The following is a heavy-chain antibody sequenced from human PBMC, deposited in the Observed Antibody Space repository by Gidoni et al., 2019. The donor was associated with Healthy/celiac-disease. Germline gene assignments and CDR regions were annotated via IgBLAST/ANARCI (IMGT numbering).Heavy chain of an antibody. CDR1: GYSIRSGYY. D-gene: IGHD1-26*01. Sequence: QLQLQESGPGLVQPSETLSLTCAVSGYSIRSGYYWGWIRQPPGTGLEWIGSIYHSGSTYYNPSLKSRVTISVDTSKNQFSLKLSSVTAADTAVYYCARFSRVEPGPIDYWGQGTLVTVSS. CDR3: ARFSRVEPGPIDY. J-gene: IGHJ4*02. CDR2: IYHSGST. V-gene: IGHV4-38-2*01.